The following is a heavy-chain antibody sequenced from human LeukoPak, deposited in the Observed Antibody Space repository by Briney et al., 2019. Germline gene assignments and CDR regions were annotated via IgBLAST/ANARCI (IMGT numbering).Heavy chain of an antibody. V-gene: IGHV3-7*01. CDR1: GFTFTTYW. Sequence: GGSLRLSCAASGFTFTTYWMSWVRQAPGKGLEWVANIKQDGTEKYYVDSVKGRFTISRDNAKDSLYLQMNSLRVEDTAVYFCRGTRTTIFAYFMDVWGKGTTVTVSS. J-gene: IGHJ6*03. CDR2: IKQDGTEK. D-gene: IGHD3-3*01. CDR3: RGTRTTIFAYFMDV.